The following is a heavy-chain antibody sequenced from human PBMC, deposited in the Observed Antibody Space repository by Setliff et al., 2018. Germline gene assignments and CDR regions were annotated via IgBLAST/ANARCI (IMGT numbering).Heavy chain of an antibody. V-gene: IGHV5-51*01. CDR1: GYLFNISW. J-gene: IGHJ3*02. D-gene: IGHD6-19*01. CDR2: IYPGDSHNV. Sequence: LKISCKDSGYLFNISWIGWVRQMPGKGLDWMGIIYPGDSHNVKYSPSFHGQVTISVDKSVSTAYLQWNSLQASDTAIYYCARPSAGWSRPFDIWGQGTMVTVSS. CDR3: ARPSAGWSRPFDI.